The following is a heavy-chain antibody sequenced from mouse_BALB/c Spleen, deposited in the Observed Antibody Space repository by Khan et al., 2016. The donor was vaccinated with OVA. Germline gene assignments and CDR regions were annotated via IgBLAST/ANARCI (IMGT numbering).Heavy chain of an antibody. CDR1: GFTFSTYG. J-gene: IGHJ3*01. V-gene: IGHV5-6*01. Sequence: EVELVESGGDLVKPGGSLKLSCAASGFTFSTYGMSWVRQAPDKRLEWVATVSTGGSYTYYPDSVKGRFTISRDNAKNTLYLQMSGLRSEDTAMFYCTRLVYDCGSEGFAYGGQGTLVTVSA. CDR2: VSTGGSYT. D-gene: IGHD1-1*01. CDR3: TRLVYDCGSEGFAY.